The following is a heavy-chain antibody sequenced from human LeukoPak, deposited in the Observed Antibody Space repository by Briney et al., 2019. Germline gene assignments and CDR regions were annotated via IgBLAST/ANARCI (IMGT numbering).Heavy chain of an antibody. CDR2: ISGDGGTR. CDR3: ARERTTVRD. J-gene: IGHJ4*02. D-gene: IGHD4-17*01. Sequence: GGSLRLSCAASGFTFSDDYMSWIRQAPGKGPEWVSYISGDGGTRFYADYVKGRFTISRDNAKNSLFLQMNSLRAEDTAIYYCARERTTVRDWGQGTLVTVSS. V-gene: IGHV3-11*01. CDR1: GFTFSDDY.